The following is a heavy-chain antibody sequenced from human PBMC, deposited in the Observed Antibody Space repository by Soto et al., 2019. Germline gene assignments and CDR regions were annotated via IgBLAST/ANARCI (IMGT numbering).Heavy chain of an antibody. J-gene: IGHJ4*02. CDR1: GFTFSSYS. V-gene: IGHV3-21*01. D-gene: IGHD3-22*01. CDR3: ARSGDYYDSSGYYY. Sequence: EVQLVESGGGLVKPGGSLRLSCAASGFTFSSYSMNWVRQAPGKGLEWVSSISSSSSYIYYADSVKGRFTISRDNAKNSLYLQMNSLRDEDTAVYYCARSGDYYDSSGYYYWGQGTLVTVSS. CDR2: ISSSSSYI.